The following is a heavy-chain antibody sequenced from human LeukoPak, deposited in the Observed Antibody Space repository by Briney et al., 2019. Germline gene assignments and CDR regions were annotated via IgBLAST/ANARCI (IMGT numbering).Heavy chain of an antibody. CDR1: GGSISSGSYY. CDR2: IYTSGST. J-gene: IGHJ3*02. D-gene: IGHD6-13*01. CDR3: ARDVGSSWTGDAFDI. Sequence: PSETLSLTCTVSGGSISSGSYYWSWIRQPAGKGLEWIGRIYTSGSTNYNPSLKSRVTISVDTSKNQFSLKLSSVTAADTAVYYCARDVGSSWTGDAFDIWGQGTMVTVSS. V-gene: IGHV4-61*02.